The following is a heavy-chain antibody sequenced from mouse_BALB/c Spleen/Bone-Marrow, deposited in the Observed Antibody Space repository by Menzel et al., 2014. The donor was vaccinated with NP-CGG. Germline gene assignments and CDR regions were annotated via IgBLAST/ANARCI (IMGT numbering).Heavy chain of an antibody. Sequence: QVQLQQSGAELVRPGSSVKISCKASGYAFSSYWMNWVKQRPGQGLEWIGQIHPGEGDTNYNGKFKVKATLTADKSSSTANMQLSSLTAEASAVYCCARGGIYYGNHQFAYWGRGTLVTVSA. V-gene: IGHV1-80*01. D-gene: IGHD2-1*01. CDR1: GYAFSSYW. J-gene: IGHJ3*01. CDR2: IHPGEGDT. CDR3: ARGGIYYGNHQFAY.